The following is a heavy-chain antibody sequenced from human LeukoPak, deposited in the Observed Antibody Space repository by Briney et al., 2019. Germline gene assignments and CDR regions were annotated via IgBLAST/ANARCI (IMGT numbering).Heavy chain of an antibody. CDR3: ARANGDYWHAFEI. CDR2: IIPIFGTA. Sequence: EASVKVSCKASGGTFSSYAISWVRQAPGQGLEWMGGIIPIFGTANYAQKFQGRVTITTDESTSTAYMELSSLRSEDTAVYYCARANGDYWHAFEIWGHGTMVTVSS. D-gene: IGHD4-17*01. V-gene: IGHV1-69*05. J-gene: IGHJ3*02. CDR1: GGTFSSYA.